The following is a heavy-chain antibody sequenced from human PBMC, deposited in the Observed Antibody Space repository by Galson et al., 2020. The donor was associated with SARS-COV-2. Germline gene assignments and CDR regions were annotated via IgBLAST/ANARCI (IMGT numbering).Heavy chain of an antibody. D-gene: IGHD3-22*01. J-gene: IGHJ4*02. V-gene: IGHV4-39*07. CDR3: ARDLWYYDSSGPPN. Sequence: SETLSLTCTVSGGSISSSSYYWGWIRQPPGKGLEWIGSIYYSGSTYYNPSLKSRVTISVDTSKNQFSLKLSSVTAADTAVYYCARDLWYYDSSGPPNWGQGTLVTVSS. CDR1: GGSISSSSYY. CDR2: IYYSGST.